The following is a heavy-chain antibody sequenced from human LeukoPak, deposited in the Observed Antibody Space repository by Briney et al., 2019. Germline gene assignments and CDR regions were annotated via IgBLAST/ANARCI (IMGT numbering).Heavy chain of an antibody. J-gene: IGHJ6*02. D-gene: IGHD5-18*01. Sequence: SQTLSLTCTVSGGSISSGSYYWSWIRQPAGKGLEWIGRIYTSGSTNYNPSLKSRVTISVDTSKNQFSLKLSSVTAADTAVYYCARDADIAMATSIYGMDVWGQGTTVTVSS. V-gene: IGHV4-61*02. CDR2: IYTSGST. CDR1: GGSISSGSYY. CDR3: ARDADIAMATSIYGMDV.